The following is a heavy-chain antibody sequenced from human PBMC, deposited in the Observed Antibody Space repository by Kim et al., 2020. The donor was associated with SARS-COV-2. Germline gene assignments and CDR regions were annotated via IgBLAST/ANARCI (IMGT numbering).Heavy chain of an antibody. V-gene: IGHV1-69*04. D-gene: IGHD2-21*02. CDR3: ARGRDSVGRIYYYYYGMDV. J-gene: IGHJ6*02. CDR1: GGTFSSYA. CDR2: IIPILGIA. Sequence: SVKVSCKASGGTFSSYAISWVRQAPGQGLEWMGRIIPILGIANYAQKFQGRVTITADKSTSTAYMELSSLRSEDTAVYYCARGRDSVGRIYYYYYGMDVWGQGTTVTVSS.